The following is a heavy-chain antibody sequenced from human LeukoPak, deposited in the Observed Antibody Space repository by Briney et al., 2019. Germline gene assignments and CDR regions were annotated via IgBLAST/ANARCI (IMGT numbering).Heavy chain of an antibody. Sequence: SVKVSCKASGGTFISYAISWVRQAPGQGLEWMGGIIPIFGTANYAQKFQGRVTITADESTSTAYMELSSLRSEDTAVYYCARDGGTFSAEYFQHWGQGTLVTVSS. D-gene: IGHD1-14*01. CDR2: IIPIFGTA. CDR3: ARDGGTFSAEYFQH. J-gene: IGHJ1*01. CDR1: GGTFISYA. V-gene: IGHV1-69*13.